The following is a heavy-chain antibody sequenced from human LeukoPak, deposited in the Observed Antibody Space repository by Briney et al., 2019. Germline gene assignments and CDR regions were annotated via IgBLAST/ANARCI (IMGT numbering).Heavy chain of an antibody. CDR2: ISGSGGST. V-gene: IGHV3-23*01. Sequence: GGSLRLSRAASGFTFSSYAMSWVRQAPGKGLEWVSAISGSGGSTYYADSVKGRFTNSRDNSRDTLYLQMNSLRAEDTAVYYCAKDHVTMVRGVINDYFDYWGQGTLVTVSS. CDR3: AKDHVTMVRGVINDYFDY. CDR1: GFTFSSYA. D-gene: IGHD3-10*01. J-gene: IGHJ4*02.